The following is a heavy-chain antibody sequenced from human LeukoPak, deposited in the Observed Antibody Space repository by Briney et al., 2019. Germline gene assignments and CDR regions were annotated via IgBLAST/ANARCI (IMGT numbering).Heavy chain of an antibody. CDR3: TTLSELPTGY. J-gene: IGHJ4*02. D-gene: IGHD3-9*01. Sequence: GGSLRLSCAASGFTFSSYAMHWVRQAPGKGLEWVGRIKSKTDGGTTDYAAPVKGRFTISRDDSKNTLYLQMNSLKTEDTAVYYRTTLSELPTGYWGQGTLVTVSS. CDR2: IKSKTDGGTT. CDR1: GFTFSSYA. V-gene: IGHV3-15*01.